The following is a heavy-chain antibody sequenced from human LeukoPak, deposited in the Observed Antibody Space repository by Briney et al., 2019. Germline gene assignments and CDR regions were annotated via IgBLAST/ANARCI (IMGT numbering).Heavy chain of an antibody. CDR3: ARDRPRGVFDY. V-gene: IGHV3-23*01. CDR2: IRVSGDYT. J-gene: IGHJ4*02. Sequence: GGSLRLSCAASGFTFRSYAMRWVRQAPGKGLEWVSGIRVSGDYTDYADSVKGRFTISRDNSKDTLFLQMNSLRAEDTAVYYCARDRPRGVFDYWGQGTLVTVSS. CDR1: GFTFRSYA. D-gene: IGHD3-16*01.